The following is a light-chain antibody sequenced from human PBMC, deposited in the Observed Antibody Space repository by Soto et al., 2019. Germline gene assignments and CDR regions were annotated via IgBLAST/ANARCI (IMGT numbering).Light chain of an antibody. V-gene: IGLV2-14*01. J-gene: IGLJ1*01. CDR1: SSDVGGYNY. Sequence: QSALAQPTSVSGSPGQSIAISCTGTSSDVGGYNYVSWHQQHPGKAPKVLISVVSNRPSGVSNRFSGSKSGNTASLTISGLQAEDVADYYCSSYRSGGTFVFGSGTKLTVL. CDR3: SSYRSGGTFV. CDR2: VVS.